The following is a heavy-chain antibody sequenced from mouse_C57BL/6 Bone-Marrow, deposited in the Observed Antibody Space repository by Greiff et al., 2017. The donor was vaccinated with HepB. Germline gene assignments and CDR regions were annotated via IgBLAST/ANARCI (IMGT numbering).Heavy chain of an antibody. D-gene: IGHD1-1*01. CDR1: GFVFIDYS. J-gene: IGHJ3*01. CDR2: IRNKVNGYTT. V-gene: IGHV7-4*01. CDR3: VNAVSSVSSYTWFAY. Sequence: EVQLVESGGGLVQPGSSLRLSCAASGFVFIDYSMSWVRQLPGKAPEWLALIRNKVNGYTTDYSAYVKGRFTISRDNSQNILYLQMNTLRAEYSATYSCVNAVSSVSSYTWFAYWGQGTLVTVSA.